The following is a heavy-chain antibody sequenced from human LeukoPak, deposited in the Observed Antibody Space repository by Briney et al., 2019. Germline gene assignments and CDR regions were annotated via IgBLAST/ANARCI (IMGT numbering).Heavy chain of an antibody. CDR1: GGSISTYY. D-gene: IGHD5-12*01. Sequence: KPSETLSLTCTLSGGSISTYYWSWIRQPPGKGLEWIGYIYHSGSTNYNPSLKSRVTISVDTSKNQFSLKLSSVTAAHTAVYYCARGGGYASPIGYWGQGALVTVSS. CDR3: ARGGGYASPIGY. V-gene: IGHV4-59*01. CDR2: IYHSGST. J-gene: IGHJ4*02.